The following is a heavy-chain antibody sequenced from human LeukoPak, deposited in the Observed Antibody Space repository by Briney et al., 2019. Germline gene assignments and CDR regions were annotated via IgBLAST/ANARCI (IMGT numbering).Heavy chain of an antibody. V-gene: IGHV3-7*01. Sequence: GGSLRLSCGASGFTLSSYWMSWVRQAPGKGLEWVANIKEDGSEKYYVDSVKGRFTISRDNGKSSLYLQMNSLRAEDTALYYCARDKEKYYDILTGWNYYYYGMNVWGQGTTVTVSS. J-gene: IGHJ6*02. CDR3: ARDKEKYYDILTGWNYYYYGMNV. D-gene: IGHD3-9*01. CDR1: GFTLSSYW. CDR2: IKEDGSEK.